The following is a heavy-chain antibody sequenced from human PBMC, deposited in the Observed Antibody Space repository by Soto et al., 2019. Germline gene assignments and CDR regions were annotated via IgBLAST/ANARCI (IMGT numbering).Heavy chain of an antibody. CDR2: IIPIFGTA. Sequence: SVKVSCKASGGTFSSYAISWVRQAPGQGLEWMGGIIPIFGTANYAQKFQGRVTITADESTSTAYMELSSLRSEDTAVYYCARRNHCSSTSCYTFDYWGQGTLVTVSS. D-gene: IGHD2-2*02. J-gene: IGHJ4*02. V-gene: IGHV1-69*13. CDR1: GGTFSSYA. CDR3: ARRNHCSSTSCYTFDY.